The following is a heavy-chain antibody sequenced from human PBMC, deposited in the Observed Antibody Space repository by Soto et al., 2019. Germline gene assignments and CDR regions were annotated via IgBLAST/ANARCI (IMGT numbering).Heavy chain of an antibody. CDR2: IYWNDDK. CDR3: AHSPTRVGYYYYYGMDV. D-gene: IGHD1-1*01. Sequence: QITLKESGPTLVKPTQTLTLTCTFSGFSLSTSGVGVGWIRQPPGKALEWLALIYWNDDKRYSPSLKSRLTITKDTSKNQVVLTMTNMDPVDTATYYCAHSPTRVGYYYYYGMDVWGQGTTVTVSS. V-gene: IGHV2-5*01. J-gene: IGHJ6*02. CDR1: GFSLSTSGVG.